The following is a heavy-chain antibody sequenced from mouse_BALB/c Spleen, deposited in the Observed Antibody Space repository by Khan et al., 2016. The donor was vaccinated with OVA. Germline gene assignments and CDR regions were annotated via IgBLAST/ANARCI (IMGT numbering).Heavy chain of an antibody. Sequence: LKQSGPELKKPGETVKISCKASGYTFTNYGMNWVKQSPGKALKWMGWINTYTGEPTYADDFKGRFAFSLETSASTAYLQINNLKNEDTATYCGARPPYFSYTLDHWGQGTSVTVSS. CDR3: ARPPYFSYTLDH. CDR2: INTYTGEP. CDR1: GYTFTNYG. D-gene: IGHD2-10*01. V-gene: IGHV9-3-1*01. J-gene: IGHJ4*01.